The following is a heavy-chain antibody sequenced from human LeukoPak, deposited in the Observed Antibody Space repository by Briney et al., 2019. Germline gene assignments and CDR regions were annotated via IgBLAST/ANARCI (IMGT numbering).Heavy chain of an antibody. CDR1: GFTFSSYT. D-gene: IGHD1-26*01. J-gene: IGHJ4*02. CDR2: FSGSGAST. CDR3: AGYSGSYPLYY. V-gene: IGHV3-23*01. Sequence: PGGSLRLSCAASGFTFSSYTMSWVRQAPGKGLEWVSAFSGSGASTSYADSVKGRFTISRDNSKNTLYLQMNSLRAEDTAVYYCAGYSGSYPLYYWGQGTLVTVSS.